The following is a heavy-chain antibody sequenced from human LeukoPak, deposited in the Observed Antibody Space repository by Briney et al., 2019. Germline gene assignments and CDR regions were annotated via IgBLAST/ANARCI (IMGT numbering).Heavy chain of an antibody. CDR1: GFTFSTYG. CDR2: ISTSGST. V-gene: IGHV3-23*01. D-gene: IGHD2-2*01. CDR3: ARDGEYCTSTGCYYPF. J-gene: IGHJ4*02. Sequence: GGSLRLSCAGSGFTFSTYGMSWVRQAPGKGLERVSGISTSGSTYYADPVKGRFTISRDNSKNTPYLQMNSLRAEDTAVYYCARDGEYCTSTGCYYPFWGQGTLVTVSS.